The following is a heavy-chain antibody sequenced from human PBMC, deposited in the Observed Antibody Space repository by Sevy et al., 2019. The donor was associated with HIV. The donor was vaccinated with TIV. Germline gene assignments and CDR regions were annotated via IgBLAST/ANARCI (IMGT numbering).Heavy chain of an antibody. CDR3: AKDRVGYSSSSPRYFDL. CDR1: GFTFDDYA. D-gene: IGHD6-6*01. CDR2: ISWNSGSI. V-gene: IGHV3-9*01. Sequence: GGSLRLSCAASGFTFDDYAMHWVRQAPGKGLEWVSGISWNSGSIGYADSVKGRFTISRDNAKNSLYLQMNSLRAEDTALYYCAKDRVGYSSSSPRYFDLLGRGTLVTVSS. J-gene: IGHJ2*01.